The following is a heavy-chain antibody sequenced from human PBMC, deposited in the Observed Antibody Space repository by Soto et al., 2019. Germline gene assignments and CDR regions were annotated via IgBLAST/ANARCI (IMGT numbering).Heavy chain of an antibody. V-gene: IGHV3-30*18. CDR2: ISYDGGDK. D-gene: IGHD2-2*01. Sequence: GSLRLSCGASGFTFTSYGMHWVRQAPGEGLEWVAVISYDGGDKYYADSVKGRFTISRDNSKNTLYLQMNSLRAEDTAVYYCAKASGYCSSSTCSRLIYYYYGMDVWGQGTTVTVSS. J-gene: IGHJ6*02. CDR1: GFTFTSYG. CDR3: AKASGYCSSSTCSRLIYYYYGMDV.